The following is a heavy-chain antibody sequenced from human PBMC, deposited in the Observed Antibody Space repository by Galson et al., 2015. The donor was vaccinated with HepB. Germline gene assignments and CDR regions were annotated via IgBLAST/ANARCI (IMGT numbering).Heavy chain of an antibody. V-gene: IGHV3-30*04. CDR2: ISYDGSNK. Sequence: SLRLSCAASGFAFSSYAMHWVRQAPGRGLEWVVVISYDGSNKYYADSEKGRFTISRDNSKNTLYLQMNSLRAEDTAVYYCARDYASSWYFNHYYGMDVWGQGTTVTVSS. CDR1: GFAFSSYA. D-gene: IGHD6-13*01. CDR3: ARDYASSWYFNHYYGMDV. J-gene: IGHJ6*02.